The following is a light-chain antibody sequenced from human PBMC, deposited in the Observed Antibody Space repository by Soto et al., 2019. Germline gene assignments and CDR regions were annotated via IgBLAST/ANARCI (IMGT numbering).Light chain of an antibody. J-gene: IGLJ2*01. V-gene: IGLV2-8*01. Sequence: QSALTQPPSASGSPGQSVTVSCTGTSSDIGDYNYVSWYQQHPGKAPKLMIYEVSKRPSGVPDRFSGSKSGNTASLTVSGLQADDEADYYCSLYVGNNNLVFGGGTQLTGL. CDR3: SLYVGNNNLV. CDR1: SSDIGDYNY. CDR2: EVS.